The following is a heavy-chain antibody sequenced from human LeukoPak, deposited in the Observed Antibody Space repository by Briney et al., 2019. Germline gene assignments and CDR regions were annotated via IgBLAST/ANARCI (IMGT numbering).Heavy chain of an antibody. J-gene: IGHJ4*02. Sequence: EASVKVSCKASGFTFTSSAMQWVRQARGQRLEWIGWIVVGSGNTNYAQKFQERVTIATDMSTSTAYMELSSLRSEDTAVYYCAALPSGSYYGWGQGTLVTVSS. CDR1: GFTFTSSA. D-gene: IGHD1-26*01. CDR2: IVVGSGNT. V-gene: IGHV1-58*02. CDR3: AALPSGSYYG.